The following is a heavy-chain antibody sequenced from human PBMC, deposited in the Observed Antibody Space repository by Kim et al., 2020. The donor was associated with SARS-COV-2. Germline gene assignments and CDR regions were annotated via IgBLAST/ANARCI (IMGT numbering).Heavy chain of an antibody. CDR1: GFTFSNYW. V-gene: IGHV3-7*01. D-gene: IGHD3-22*01. J-gene: IGHJ4*01. CDR3: ARDYCDDGSGYRHFDY. CDR2: IKQDGSEK. Sequence: GGSLRLSCSASGFTFSNYWMNWVRQAPGKGLEWVSHIKQDGSEKFYVDSVKGRFTISRDNAKNSLYLQMNSLRAEDTAVYSCARDYCDDGSGYRHFDYWG.